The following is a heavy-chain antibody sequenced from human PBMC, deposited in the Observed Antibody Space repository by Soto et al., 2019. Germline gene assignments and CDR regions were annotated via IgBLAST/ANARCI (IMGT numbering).Heavy chain of an antibody. CDR1: GGSISSYY. CDR3: ARDLAGAGTYACDI. J-gene: IGHJ3*02. CDR2: IYTSGST. D-gene: IGHD6-13*01. V-gene: IGHV4-4*07. Sequence: SETLSLTCTVSGGSISSYYWSWIRQPAGKGLEWIGRIYTSGSTNYNPSLKSRVTMSVDTSKNQFSLKLSSVTAADTAVYSFARDLAGAGTYACDIWGQGTMVTVSS.